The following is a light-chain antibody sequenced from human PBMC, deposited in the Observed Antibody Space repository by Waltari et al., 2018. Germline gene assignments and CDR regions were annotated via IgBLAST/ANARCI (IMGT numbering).Light chain of an antibody. V-gene: IGKV3-20*01. J-gene: IGKJ1*01. Sequence: EIVLTQSPGTLSLSPGERATLSCRASQSIGRSLVWYQQKPGQAPRLLIYDVSRRATGIPDRFSGSGYGTDFSLTISRLEPEDFAVYHCQKYERLPATFGQGTTVEIK. CDR1: QSIGRS. CDR3: QKYERLPAT. CDR2: DVS.